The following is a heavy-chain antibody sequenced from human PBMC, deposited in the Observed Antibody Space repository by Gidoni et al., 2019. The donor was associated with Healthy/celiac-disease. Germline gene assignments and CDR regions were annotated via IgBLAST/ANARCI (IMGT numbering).Heavy chain of an antibody. CDR1: GGSISSSSYY. V-gene: IGHV4-39*01. CDR3: ARQGAVGAIDY. CDR2: IYYSGST. J-gene: IGHJ4*02. Sequence: QLQLQESGPGLVKPSETLSLTCTVSGGSISSSSYYWGWIRQPPGKGLEWIGSIYYSGSTYYNPSLKSRVTISVDTSKNQFSLKLSSVTAADTAVYYCARQGAVGAIDYWGQGTLVTVSS. D-gene: IGHD1-26*01.